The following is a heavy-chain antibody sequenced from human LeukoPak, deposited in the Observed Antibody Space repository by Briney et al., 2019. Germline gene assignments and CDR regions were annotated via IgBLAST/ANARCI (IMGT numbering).Heavy chain of an antibody. V-gene: IGHV1-69*05. CDR2: IIPIIGTA. CDR1: GGTFSSYA. D-gene: IGHD3-3*01. CDR3: ARVERVLRFLEWLQNDI. Sequence: SSVKVSCKASGGTFSSYAISWVRQAPGQGLEWMGGIIPIIGTANYAQKFQGRVTITTDESTSTAYMEMSSLRSEDPAVYYGARVERVLRFLEWLQNDIWGQGTMVTVSS. J-gene: IGHJ3*02.